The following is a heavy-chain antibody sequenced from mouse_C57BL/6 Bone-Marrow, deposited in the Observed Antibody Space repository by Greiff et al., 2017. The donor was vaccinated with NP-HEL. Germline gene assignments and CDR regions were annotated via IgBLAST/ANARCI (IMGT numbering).Heavy chain of an antibody. CDR3: AIFTTVVAGDY. J-gene: IGHJ2*01. D-gene: IGHD1-1*01. CDR1: GFTFSSYG. CDR2: ISSGGSYT. Sequence: EVKVVESGGDLVKPGGSLTLSCAASGFTFSSYGMSWVRQTPDKRLEWVATISSGGSYTYYPDSVKGRFPISRDNAKNTLYLQMSSLKSEDTAMYYCAIFTTVVAGDYWGQGTTLTVTS. V-gene: IGHV5-6*01.